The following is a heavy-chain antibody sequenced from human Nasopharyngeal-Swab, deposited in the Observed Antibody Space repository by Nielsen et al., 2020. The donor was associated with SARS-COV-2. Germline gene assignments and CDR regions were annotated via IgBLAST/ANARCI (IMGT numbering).Heavy chain of an antibody. Sequence: TLSLTCTVSGGSISSGGYYWSWIRQHPGKGLEWIGYIYYSGSTYYNPSLKSRVTISVDTSKNQFSLKLSSVTAADTAVYYCARSLYYDFWSGYYTGSQGNYYYYYMDVWGKGTTVTVSS. CDR1: GGSISSGGYY. D-gene: IGHD3-3*01. CDR2: IYYSGST. CDR3: ARSLYYDFWSGYYTGSQGNYYYYYMDV. J-gene: IGHJ6*03. V-gene: IGHV4-31*03.